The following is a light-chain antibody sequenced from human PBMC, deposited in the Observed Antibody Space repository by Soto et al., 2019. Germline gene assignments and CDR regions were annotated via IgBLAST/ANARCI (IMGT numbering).Light chain of an antibody. V-gene: IGKV3-15*01. CDR2: ATS. CDR1: QSVGNN. J-gene: IGKJ4*01. Sequence: EIVVTQSPAPLSVSPGERATLSCRASQSVGNNFAWYQQKPGQAPRLLIFATSTRATGVPARFSGSGSGTAFTLTISSLQSEDFAFYCCQQYGDCPLTCGGGAKVEIE. CDR3: QQYGDCPLT.